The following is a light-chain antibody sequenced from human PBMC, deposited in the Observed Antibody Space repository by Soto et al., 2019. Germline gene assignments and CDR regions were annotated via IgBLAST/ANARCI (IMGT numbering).Light chain of an antibody. J-gene: IGKJ5*01. CDR2: GAS. CDR3: QQYGSSPPIT. Sequence: EIVLTQSPGTLSLSPGERATLSCRASQSVSNSYLAWSQQKPGQAPRLLIYGASSRATGIPDRFSGSGSGTDFTLTISRLEPEDFAVYYCQQYGSSPPITFGQGTRLDIK. CDR1: QSVSNSY. V-gene: IGKV3-20*01.